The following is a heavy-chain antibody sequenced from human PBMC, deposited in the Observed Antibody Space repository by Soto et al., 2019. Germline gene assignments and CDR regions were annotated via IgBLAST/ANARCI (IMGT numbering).Heavy chain of an antibody. V-gene: IGHV4-39*01. CDR1: GGSISSSSYY. CDR2: IYYSGST. J-gene: IGHJ4*02. Sequence: SETLSLTCTVSGGSISSSSYYWGWIRQPPGKGLEWIGSIYYSGSTYYNPSLKSRVTISVDTSKNQFSLKLGSVTAADTAVYYCARRKVHVDYWGQGTLVTVSS. CDR3: ARRKVHVDY.